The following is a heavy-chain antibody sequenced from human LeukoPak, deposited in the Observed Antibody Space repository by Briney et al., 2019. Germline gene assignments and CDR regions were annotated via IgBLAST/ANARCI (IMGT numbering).Heavy chain of an antibody. V-gene: IGHV3-21*01. CDR2: ISTSSSYI. CDR3: ARDPNVVIVSASCFDY. D-gene: IGHD2-15*01. J-gene: IGHJ4*02. Sequence: PSETLSLTCAVSGGSISTAHWWNWVRQAPGKGLEWVSSISTSSSYIYYADSVKGRFTVSRDNAKNSVYLQMNSLRAEDTAVYYCARDPNVVIVSASCFDYWGQGTLVTVSS. CDR1: GGSISTAHW.